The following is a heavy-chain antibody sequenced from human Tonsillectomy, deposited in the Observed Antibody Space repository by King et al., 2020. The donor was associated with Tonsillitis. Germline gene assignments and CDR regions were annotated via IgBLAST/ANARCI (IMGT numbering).Heavy chain of an antibody. CDR2: IKSKTDGGTT. V-gene: IGHV3-15*01. CDR3: TTDRRLFYYASSDLLPLDF. CDR1: GITFSNAW. J-gene: IGHJ4*02. D-gene: IGHD3-22*01. Sequence: VQLVESGGGLVKPGGSLRLSCAASGITFSNAWMSWVRQAPGKGLEWVGRIKSKTDGGTTDYAAPVKGRFTISRDDSKDTLYLQMNSLKTEDTAVYYCTTDRRLFYYASSDLLPLDFWGQGTLVTVSS.